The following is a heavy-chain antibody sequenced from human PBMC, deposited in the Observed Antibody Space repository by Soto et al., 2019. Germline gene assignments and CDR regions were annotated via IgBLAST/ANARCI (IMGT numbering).Heavy chain of an antibody. J-gene: IGHJ4*02. CDR3: VREYGGSRVFDY. CDR2: ISAYNGNT. CDR1: GYTFTSYG. D-gene: IGHD1-26*01. Sequence: ASVKVSCKASGYTFTSYGISWVRQAPGQGLEWMGWISAYNGNTNYAQKLQGRVTVTRDTSTSTVYMELRRLRSEDTAVYYCVREYGGSRVFDYWGQGTPVTVSS. V-gene: IGHV1-18*01.